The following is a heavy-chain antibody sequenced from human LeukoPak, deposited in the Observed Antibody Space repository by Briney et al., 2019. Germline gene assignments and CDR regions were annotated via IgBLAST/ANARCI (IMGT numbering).Heavy chain of an antibody. CDR3: ARDRSPRVSFVVAQMGYFDL. D-gene: IGHD2-2*01. J-gene: IGHJ2*01. V-gene: IGHV1-46*03. CDR2: INPSGGST. CDR1: GYTFTSYY. Sequence: ASVKVSCKASGYTFTSYYMHWVRQAPGQGLEWMGIINPSGGSTSYAQKFQDRVTMTRDTSTSTVYMELSSLRSEDTAVYYCARDRSPRVSFVVAQMGYFDLWGRGTLVTVSS.